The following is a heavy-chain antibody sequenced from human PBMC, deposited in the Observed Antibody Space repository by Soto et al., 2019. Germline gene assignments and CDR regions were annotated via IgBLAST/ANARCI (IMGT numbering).Heavy chain of an antibody. CDR2: ISYDGSNK. D-gene: IGHD3-9*01. Sequence: GGSLRLSCAASGFTFSSYGMHWVRQAPGKGLEWVAVISYDGSNKYYADSVKGRFTISRDNSKNTLYLQMNSLRAEDTAVYYCAKAPRGLRYFDAYYYYGMDVWGQGTTVTVSS. CDR3: AKAPRGLRYFDAYYYYGMDV. V-gene: IGHV3-30*18. J-gene: IGHJ6*02. CDR1: GFTFSSYG.